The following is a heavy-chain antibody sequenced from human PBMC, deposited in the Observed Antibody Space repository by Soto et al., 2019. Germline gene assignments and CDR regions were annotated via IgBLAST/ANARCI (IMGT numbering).Heavy chain of an antibody. CDR1: GFTFSSYG. V-gene: IGHV3-33*01. CDR2: IWYDGSNK. J-gene: IGHJ4*02. Sequence: GGSLRLSCAASGFTFSSYGMHWVRKAPGKGLEWVAVIWYDGSNKYYADSVKGRFTISRDNSKNTLYLQMNSLRAEDTAVYYCARAGIAAAGPFDYWGQGTLVTVSS. CDR3: ARAGIAAAGPFDY. D-gene: IGHD6-13*01.